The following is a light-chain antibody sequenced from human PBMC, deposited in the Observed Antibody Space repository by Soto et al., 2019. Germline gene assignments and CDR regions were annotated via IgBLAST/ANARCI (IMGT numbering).Light chain of an antibody. CDR3: QQYAKSPYT. V-gene: IGKV3-20*01. Sequence: EIVLTQSPDTLSLSPGERATLSCTASQSVTSSQLAWYQQKPGQAPRLLVYGASSRATGLPDRFSGSGSETDFTLTINRLEPEDFAVYFCQQYAKSPYTFGQGTKLEVK. CDR1: QSVTSSQ. J-gene: IGKJ2*01. CDR2: GAS.